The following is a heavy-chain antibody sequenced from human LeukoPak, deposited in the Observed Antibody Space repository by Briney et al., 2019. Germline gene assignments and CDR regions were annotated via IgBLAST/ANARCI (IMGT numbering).Heavy chain of an antibody. CDR3: TTDRGYDKGSYFDY. J-gene: IGHJ4*02. CDR1: GFTFSNAW. D-gene: IGHD5-12*01. CDR2: IKSKTDGGTT. V-gene: IGHV3-15*01. Sequence: GGSLRLSCAASGFTFSNAWMSWVRQAPGKGLEWVGRIKSKTDGGTTDYAAAVKGRFIISRDDSKNTLYLQMNSLKTEDTAVYYCTTDRGYDKGSYFDYWGQGTLVTVSS.